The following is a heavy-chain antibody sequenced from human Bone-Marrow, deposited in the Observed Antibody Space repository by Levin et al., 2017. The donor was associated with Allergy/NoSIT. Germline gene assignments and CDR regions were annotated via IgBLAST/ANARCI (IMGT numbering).Heavy chain of an antibody. J-gene: IGHJ4*02. CDR3: PKDRYCTTTTCPADH. Sequence: LSLTCAASGFTFSTPAMNWVRQAPGKGLEWVSGISDSGGSTYYADSVKGRFTISRDNSKNTLYLQMNNLRAEDTAIYFCPKDRYCTTTTCPADHWGQGILVTVSS. V-gene: IGHV3-23*01. CDR1: GFTFSTPA. CDR2: ISDSGGST. D-gene: IGHD2-8*01.